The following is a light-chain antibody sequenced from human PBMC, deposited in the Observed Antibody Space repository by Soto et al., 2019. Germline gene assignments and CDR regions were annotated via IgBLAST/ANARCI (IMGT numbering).Light chain of an antibody. CDR1: QSVSGSY. CDR2: GAS. J-gene: IGKJ5*01. V-gene: IGKV3-20*01. Sequence: EIVLTQSPCTLSLSPGERATLSCRASQSVSGSYLAWYQHKPGQAPRLLIYGASSRATGIPDRFSGSGSGTDFTLTISRLEPEDFAVYYCQQYGSSPITFGQGTRLEIK. CDR3: QQYGSSPIT.